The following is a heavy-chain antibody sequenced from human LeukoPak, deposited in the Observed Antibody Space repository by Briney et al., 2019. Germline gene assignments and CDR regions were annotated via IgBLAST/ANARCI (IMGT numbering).Heavy chain of an antibody. V-gene: IGHV3-7*01. D-gene: IGHD1-26*01. CDR1: GFTFSSYW. CDR3: ARETDSGDYFDY. J-gene: IGHJ4*02. Sequence: GGSLRLSCAASGFTFSSYWMSWVRQAPGKGLEWVANIKQDGSEKYYVDSVKGRFTIPRDNAKNSLYLQMNSLRAEGTAVYYCARETDSGDYFDYWGQGTLVTVSS. CDR2: IKQDGSEK.